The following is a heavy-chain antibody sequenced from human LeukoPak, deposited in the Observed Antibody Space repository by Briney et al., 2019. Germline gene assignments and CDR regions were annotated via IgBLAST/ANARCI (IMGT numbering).Heavy chain of an antibody. J-gene: IGHJ4*02. CDR3: TKGRGGFDY. D-gene: IGHD3-10*01. Sequence: GGSLRLSCAASGFTFSSYAMSWVRQAPGKGLEWVSAISGSGGSTYYADSVKGRFTISRDNSKNSLYLQMNSLRAEDTAVYYGTKGRGGFDYWGQGTLVTVSS. CDR2: ISGSGGST. V-gene: IGHV3-23*01. CDR1: GFTFSSYA.